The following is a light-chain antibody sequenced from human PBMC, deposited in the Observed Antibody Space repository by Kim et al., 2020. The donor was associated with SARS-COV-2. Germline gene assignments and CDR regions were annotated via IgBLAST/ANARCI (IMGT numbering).Light chain of an antibody. Sequence: PGDRASLSCRASHSVSSSYLAWYQQNPGQAPRLLIYGASSRATGIPDRFSGSGSRTDFTLTISRLEPEDVAVYYCQQYGSSPLTFGGGTKVDIK. CDR1: HSVSSSY. J-gene: IGKJ4*01. V-gene: IGKV3-20*01. CDR2: GAS. CDR3: QQYGSSPLT.